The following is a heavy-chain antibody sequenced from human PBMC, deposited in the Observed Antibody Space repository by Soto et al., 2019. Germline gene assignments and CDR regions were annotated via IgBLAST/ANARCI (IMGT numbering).Heavy chain of an antibody. V-gene: IGHV1-3*01. CDR2: INAGNGNT. J-gene: IGHJ4*02. CDR3: AADGGGYIYVLPGH. Sequence: ASVKVSCKASGYTFTSYAMHWVRQAPGQRLEWMGWINAGNGNTKYSQKFQGRVTITRDTSASTAYMELSSLRPEDTAVYYCAADGGGYIYVLPGHWGPGTLVPVSS. D-gene: IGHD3-16*01. CDR1: GYTFTSYA.